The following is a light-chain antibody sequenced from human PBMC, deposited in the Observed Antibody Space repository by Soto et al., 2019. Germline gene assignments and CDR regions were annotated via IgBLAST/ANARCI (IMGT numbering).Light chain of an antibody. J-gene: IGKJ5*01. CDR1: QSVGPY. CDR2: DAS. Sequence: EIVLTQSPVTLSLSPGERATLSCRASQSVGPYLGWLQQKPGQAPRLLIYDASKRATDVPGRFSGSGSGTDFILTISSLQSEDFAVYYCQQYNNWPMYTFGQGTRLEIK. CDR3: QQYNNWPMYT. V-gene: IGKV3-11*01.